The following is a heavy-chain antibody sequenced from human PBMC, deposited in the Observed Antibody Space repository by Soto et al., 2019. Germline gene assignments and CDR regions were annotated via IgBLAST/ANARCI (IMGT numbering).Heavy chain of an antibody. CDR3: ARVYYDYIWGSYPLNY. J-gene: IGHJ4*02. D-gene: IGHD3-16*02. CDR2: IKQDESEK. Sequence: EVQLVESGGGLVQPGGSLRLSCAASGFTFSSYWMTWVRQAPGKGLEWVANIKQDESEKYYLDSVKGRFTISRDNAKNSLDLQMNSLRAEDTAVYYCARVYYDYIWGSYPLNYWGQGTLVTVSS. CDR1: GFTFSSYW. V-gene: IGHV3-7*01.